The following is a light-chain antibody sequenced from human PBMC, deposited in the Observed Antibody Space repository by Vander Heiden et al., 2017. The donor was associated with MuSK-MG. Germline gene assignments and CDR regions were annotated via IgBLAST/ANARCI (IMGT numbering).Light chain of an antibody. CDR2: GAS. J-gene: IGKJ3*01. CDR3: QQYGSSPFT. Sequence: EIVLTQSPGTLSLSPGERATLSCRASQSVSSYLAWYQQQPGQAPRLLIYGASSRATGIPDRFSGSGSGTDFTLTISRLEPEDFAVFYCQQYGSSPFTFGHGTKVDIK. CDR1: QSVSSY. V-gene: IGKV3-20*01.